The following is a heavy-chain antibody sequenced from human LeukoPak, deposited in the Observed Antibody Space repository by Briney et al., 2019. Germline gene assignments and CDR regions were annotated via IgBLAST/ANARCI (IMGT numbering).Heavy chain of an antibody. J-gene: IGHJ4*02. Sequence: GGSLRLSCAASGFTFSNYAMNWVRQAPGKGLEWVALIRSDGSSKNYADSVKGRFTISRDTSKNTVHLQMNNLRAEDTAVYYCAKWSGDYPSYYLDYWGQGTLVTVSS. V-gene: IGHV3-30*02. D-gene: IGHD4-17*01. CDR3: AKWSGDYPSYYLDY. CDR2: IRSDGSSK. CDR1: GFTFSNYA.